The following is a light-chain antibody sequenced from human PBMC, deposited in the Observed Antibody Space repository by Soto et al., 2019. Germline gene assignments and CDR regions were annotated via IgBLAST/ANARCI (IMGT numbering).Light chain of an antibody. CDR3: CSYAGSSTGYV. CDR2: EVS. J-gene: IGLJ1*01. V-gene: IGLV2-23*02. Sequence: QSVLTQPASVSGSPGQSITISCTGNSSDVGSYNLVSWYQQHPGKAPKLMIYEVSKRPSGVSNRFSGSKSGNTASLTISGLQAEDEADYYCCSYAGSSTGYVFGTGTKLTVL. CDR1: SSDVGSYNL.